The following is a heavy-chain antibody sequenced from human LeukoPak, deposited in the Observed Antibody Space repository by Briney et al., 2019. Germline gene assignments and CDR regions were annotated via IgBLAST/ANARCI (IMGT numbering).Heavy chain of an antibody. J-gene: IGHJ4*02. V-gene: IGHV1-8*01. CDR2: MNPNSGNT. CDR1: GYSFTSYD. D-gene: IGHD4-11*01. Sequence: ASVKVSCKASGYSFTSYDISWVRQATGQGLEWMGWMNPNSGNTGYALKFQGRVTMTRDTSTSTAYMELSSLRSEDTAVYYCASLGYSKATIGSRTEIDYWGQGTLVTVSS. CDR3: ASLGYSKATIGSRTEIDY.